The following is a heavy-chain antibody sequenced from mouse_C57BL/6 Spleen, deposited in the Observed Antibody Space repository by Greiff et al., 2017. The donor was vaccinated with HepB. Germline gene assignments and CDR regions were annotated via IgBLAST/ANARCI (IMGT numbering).Heavy chain of an antibody. D-gene: IGHD1-1*01. J-gene: IGHJ4*01. CDR1: GYPFTSYW. CDR3: ARWRTTVGAMDY. Sequence: VQLQQPGAELVMPGASVKLSCKASGYPFTSYWMHWVKQRPGQGLEWIGEIAPSDSYTNYNQKFKGKSTLTVDKSSSTAYMQLSSLTSEDSAVYYCARWRTTVGAMDYWGQGTSVTVAS. CDR2: IAPSDSYT. V-gene: IGHV1-69*01.